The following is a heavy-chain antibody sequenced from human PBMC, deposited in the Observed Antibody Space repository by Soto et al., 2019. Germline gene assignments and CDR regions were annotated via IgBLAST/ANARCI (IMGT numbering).Heavy chain of an antibody. CDR3: GSVRPSGYVLS. CDR2: VYFSGNT. D-gene: IGHD6-25*01. V-gene: IGHV4-59*01. Sequence: SETLSLACTVSCGSLISYYCTWFRQSPGKGLEWIGYVYFSGNTNYNPSLKSRVTISIDTSKNQFSLRLASVTAADTAFYFCGSVRPSGYVLSWGQGTLVTVSS. CDR1: CGSLISYY. J-gene: IGHJ5*02.